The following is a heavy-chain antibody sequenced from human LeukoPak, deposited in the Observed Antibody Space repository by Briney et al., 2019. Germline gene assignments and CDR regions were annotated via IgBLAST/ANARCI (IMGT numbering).Heavy chain of an antibody. Sequence: GGSLRLSCAASGFTFSTYWMHWVRQDPGKGLVWVSRISSDASITSYADPVKGRFTISRDNAKNSLYLQMNSLRAEDTAVYYCAREGGSGSYYFYGYWGQGTLVTVSS. V-gene: IGHV3-74*01. CDR1: GFTFSTYW. D-gene: IGHD3-10*01. CDR2: ISSDASIT. J-gene: IGHJ4*02. CDR3: AREGGSGSYYFYGY.